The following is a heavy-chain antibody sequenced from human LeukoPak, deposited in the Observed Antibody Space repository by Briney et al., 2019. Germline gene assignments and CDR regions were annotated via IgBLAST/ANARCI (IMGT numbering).Heavy chain of an antibody. CDR2: ISYDGSNK. Sequence: GRSLRLSCAASGFTFSSYGMHWVRQAPGKGLEWVAVISYDGSNKYYADSVKGRFTISRDNSKNTLYRQMNSLRAEDTAVYYCAKDLKRYCSGGSCYSFGYWGQGTLVTVSS. D-gene: IGHD2-15*01. CDR3: AKDLKRYCSGGSCYSFGY. CDR1: GFTFSSYG. V-gene: IGHV3-30*18. J-gene: IGHJ4*02.